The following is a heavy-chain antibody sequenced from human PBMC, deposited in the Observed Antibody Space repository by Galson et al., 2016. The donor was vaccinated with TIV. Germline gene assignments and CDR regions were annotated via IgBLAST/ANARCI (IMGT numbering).Heavy chain of an antibody. D-gene: IGHD3-9*01. CDR1: GFIFDRYA. V-gene: IGHV3-23*01. J-gene: IGHJ6*02. CDR3: AKHFTRYVVSDGVLDV. CDR2: IRGSGISK. Sequence: SLRLSCAASGFIFDRYAMHWVRQVPGKGLEWVTTIRGSGISKYYADSVKGRFTISRDNSKSTVYLRMDSLRAEDTAIYYCAKHFTRYVVSDGVLDVWGQGTTVTVS.